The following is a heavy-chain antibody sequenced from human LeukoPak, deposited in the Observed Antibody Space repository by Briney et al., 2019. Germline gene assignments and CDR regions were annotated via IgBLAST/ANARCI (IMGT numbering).Heavy chain of an antibody. J-gene: IGHJ4*02. CDR2: INNSGST. CDR1: GGSISSYY. V-gene: IGHV4-59*01. CDR3: AKDRSPRGYSYGYFDY. D-gene: IGHD5-18*01. Sequence: SETRSLTCSGSGGSISSYYWSWIRQPPGKGPEWIGYINNSGSTKYNPSVKSRVTISVDTSKKQFSLRLSSVTTADTAVYYCAKDRSPRGYSYGYFDYWGQGILVTVS.